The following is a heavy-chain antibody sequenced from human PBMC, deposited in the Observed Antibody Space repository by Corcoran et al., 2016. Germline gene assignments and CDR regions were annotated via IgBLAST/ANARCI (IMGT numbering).Heavy chain of an antibody. CDR1: GGSFSGYY. CDR2: INHSGST. D-gene: IGHD4-17*01. Sequence: QVQLQQWGAGLLKPSEPLSLTCAVYGGSFSGYYWSWIRQPPGKGLEWIGEINHSGSTNYNPSLKSRVTISVYTSKNQFSLKLSAVTAADKAVYYCARGLTTVTFDYWGQGTLVTVSS. J-gene: IGHJ4*02. CDR3: ARGLTTVTFDY. V-gene: IGHV4-34*01.